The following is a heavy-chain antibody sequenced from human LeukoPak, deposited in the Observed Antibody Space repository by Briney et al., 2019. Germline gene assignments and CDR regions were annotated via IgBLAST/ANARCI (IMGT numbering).Heavy chain of an antibody. J-gene: IGHJ3*02. CDR3: ARQPPRYCSSTSCYSFAFDI. D-gene: IGHD2-2*01. Sequence: KVSCKGSGYSFTSYWIGWVRQMPGKGLEWMGIIYPGDSDTRYSPSFQGQVTISADKSISTAYLQWSSLKASDTAMYYCARQPPRYCSSTSCYSFAFDIWGQGTMVTVSS. CDR1: GYSFTSYW. V-gene: IGHV5-51*01. CDR2: IYPGDSDT.